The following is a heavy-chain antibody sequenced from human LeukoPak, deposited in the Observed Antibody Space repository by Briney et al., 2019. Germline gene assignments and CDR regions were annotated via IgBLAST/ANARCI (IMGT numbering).Heavy chain of an antibody. D-gene: IGHD6-13*01. CDR2: IYTSGSI. CDR1: GGSISSGSYY. J-gene: IGHJ3*02. Sequence: PSETLSLTCTVSGGSISSGSYYWSWIRQPAGKGLEWIGRIYTSGSINYNPSLKSRVTISVDTSKNQFSLKLSSVTAADTAVYYCARYSSSWYGEANDAFDIWGQGTMVTVSS. V-gene: IGHV4-61*02. CDR3: ARYSSSWYGEANDAFDI.